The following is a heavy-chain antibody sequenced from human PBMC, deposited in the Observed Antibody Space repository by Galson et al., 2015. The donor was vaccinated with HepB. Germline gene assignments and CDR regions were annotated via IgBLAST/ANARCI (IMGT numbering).Heavy chain of an antibody. V-gene: IGHV1-8*01. J-gene: IGHJ4*02. CDR3: ARGRYCTSGACPYYFDN. Sequence: SVKVSCKASGYTFTNHDINWVRQANGQGLEWMGWMNPDSGNTGYAQKFQGRVTMTRNTSIRTAYMELSSLRSEDTAVYYCARGRYCTSGACPYYFDNWGQGTLVTVSS. CDR2: MNPDSGNT. D-gene: IGHD2-8*01. CDR1: GYTFTNHD.